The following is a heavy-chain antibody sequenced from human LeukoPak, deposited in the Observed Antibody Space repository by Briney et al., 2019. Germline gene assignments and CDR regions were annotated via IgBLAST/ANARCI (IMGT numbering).Heavy chain of an antibody. J-gene: IGHJ4*02. V-gene: IGHV1-2*06. CDR1: GYTFTSYY. D-gene: IGHD3-22*01. CDR3: ARSYYYDSSGYYSGD. CDR2: INPNSGGT. Sequence: ASVKVSCKASGYTFTSYYMHWVRQAPGQGLEWMARINPNSGGTNYAQKFQGRVTMTRDTSISTAYMELSRLRSDDTAVYYCARSYYYDSSGYYSGDWGQGTLVTVSS.